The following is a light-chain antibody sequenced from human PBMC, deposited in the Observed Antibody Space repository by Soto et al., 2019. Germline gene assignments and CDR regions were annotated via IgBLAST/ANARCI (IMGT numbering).Light chain of an antibody. CDR3: QQYDSLPFT. V-gene: IGKV1-33*01. CDR1: QDISNF. Sequence: DIQITQSPSPLSSSVGDRVAITCQASQDISNFLNWYQQKPGKAPKLLTYDASDLETGFPARFSGSGSGTDFTFTISNLQPEDFATYYCQQYDSLPFTFGPGTKVDIK. CDR2: DAS. J-gene: IGKJ3*01.